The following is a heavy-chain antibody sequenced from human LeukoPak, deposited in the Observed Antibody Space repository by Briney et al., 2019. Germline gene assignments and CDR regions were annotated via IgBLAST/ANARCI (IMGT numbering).Heavy chain of an antibody. CDR1: GYTFTSYY. D-gene: IGHD2-2*02. J-gene: IGHJ3*02. CDR3: ARVVCSSTSCYKDAFDI. V-gene: IGHV1-2*02. Sequence: ASVKVSCKASGYTFTSYYMHWVRQAPGQGLEWMGWINPNSGGTNYAQKFQGRVTMTRDTSISIAYMELSRLRSDDTAVYYCARVVCSSTSCYKDAFDIWGQGTMVTVSS. CDR2: INPNSGGT.